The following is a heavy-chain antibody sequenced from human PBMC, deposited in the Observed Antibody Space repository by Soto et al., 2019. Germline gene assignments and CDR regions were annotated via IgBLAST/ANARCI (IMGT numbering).Heavy chain of an antibody. CDR3: ARGPLRFLEWGMGYYYFYCLGV. V-gene: IGHV4-34*01. Sequence: KTPSLTCAVDVGSFSGHHWSWIRQPPGKGLEWIGEINHSGSTNYNPSLKSRVTISVDTSKNQFSLKLSSVTAADTAVYYCARGPLRFLEWGMGYYYFYCLGVRRQGNTFTV. J-gene: IGHJ6*01. D-gene: IGHD3-3*01. CDR2: INHSGST. CDR1: VGSFSGHH.